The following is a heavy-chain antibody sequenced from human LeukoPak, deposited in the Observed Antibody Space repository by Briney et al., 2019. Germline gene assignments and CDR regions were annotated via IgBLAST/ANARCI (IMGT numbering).Heavy chain of an antibody. J-gene: IGHJ4*02. Sequence: PSETLSLTCTVSNGSISSYYWSWIRQPAGKGLEWIGRIYNTGSTNYNPSLKSRVTISVDTSKNHFSLKLSSVTAADTAVYYCARGGSYYDCWGQGTLVTVSS. CDR1: NGSISSYY. CDR2: IYNTGST. D-gene: IGHD1-26*01. CDR3: ARGGSYYDC. V-gene: IGHV4-4*07.